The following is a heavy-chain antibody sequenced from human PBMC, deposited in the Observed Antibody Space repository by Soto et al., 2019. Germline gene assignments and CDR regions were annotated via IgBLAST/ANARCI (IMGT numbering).Heavy chain of an antibody. V-gene: IGHV1-2*02. CDR1: GYICSHYY. J-gene: IGHJ1*01. Sequence: ASVKVSCKASGYICSHYYIHWVLQAPGQGLEWMGWIDPNSAGKTYAQNFQGRVAMTRDTSISTAYMELSGLRSDDTAVYYCARGGEWDLRGYWGQGTLVTVSS. CDR2: IDPNSAGK. CDR3: ARGGEWDLRGY. D-gene: IGHD1-26*01.